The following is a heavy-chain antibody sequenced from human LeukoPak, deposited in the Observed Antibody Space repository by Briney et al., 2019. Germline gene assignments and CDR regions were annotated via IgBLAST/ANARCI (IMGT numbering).Heavy chain of an antibody. Sequence: SETLSLTCTVSGGSISSSSYYWGWIRQPPGKGLEWIGSIYYSGSTYYNPSLKSRVTISVDTSKNQFSLKLSSVTAADTAVYYCARIGADIVVVPATYGMDVWGQGTTVTASS. V-gene: IGHV4-39*01. J-gene: IGHJ6*02. CDR1: GGSISSSSYY. CDR3: ARIGADIVVVPATYGMDV. D-gene: IGHD2-2*01. CDR2: IYYSGST.